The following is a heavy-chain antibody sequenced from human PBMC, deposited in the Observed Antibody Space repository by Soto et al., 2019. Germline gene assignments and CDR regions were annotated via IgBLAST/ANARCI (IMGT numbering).Heavy chain of an antibody. Sequence: SETLSLTCTVSGGSISSYYWSWIRQPPGKGLEWIGYIYYSGSTNYNPSLKSRVTISVDTSKNQFSLKLSSVTAADTAVYYCARSPSLYDIFTGYYTITAYYFDYWGQGTLVTVSS. J-gene: IGHJ4*02. CDR3: ARSPSLYDIFTGYYTITAYYFDY. CDR2: IYYSGST. V-gene: IGHV4-59*08. CDR1: GGSISSYY. D-gene: IGHD3-9*01.